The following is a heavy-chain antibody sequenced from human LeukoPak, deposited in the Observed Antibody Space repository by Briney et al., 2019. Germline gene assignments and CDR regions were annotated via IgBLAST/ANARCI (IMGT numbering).Heavy chain of an antibody. Sequence: GGSLRLSCAASGFTFDDYGMSWARQAPGKGLEWVSGINWNGGSTGYADSVKGRFTISRDNAKNSLYLQMNSLRAEDTASYYCVKERSRTGYFDYWGQGTLVTVSS. CDR3: VKERSRTGYFDY. CDR2: INWNGGST. J-gene: IGHJ4*02. V-gene: IGHV3-20*04. D-gene: IGHD2-2*01. CDR1: GFTFDDYG.